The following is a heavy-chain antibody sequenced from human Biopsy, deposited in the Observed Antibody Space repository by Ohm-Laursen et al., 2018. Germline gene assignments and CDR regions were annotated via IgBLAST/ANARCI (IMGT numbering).Heavy chain of an antibody. J-gene: IGHJ6*02. CDR3: AKVHDSGYYYYSMDV. Sequence: SLRLSCSASGFTFGHYAMHWVRQAPGKGLEWISLIWYDGTNEDYAESVEGRFTISRDNSKNMVYLQMGSLTVEDTAVYYCAKVHDSGYYYYSMDVWGQGTTVTVSS. D-gene: IGHD3-16*01. CDR1: GFTFGHYA. CDR2: IWYDGTNE. V-gene: IGHV3-33*04.